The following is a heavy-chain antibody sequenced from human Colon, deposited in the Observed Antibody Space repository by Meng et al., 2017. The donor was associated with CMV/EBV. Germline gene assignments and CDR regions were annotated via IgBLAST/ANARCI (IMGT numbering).Heavy chain of an antibody. Sequence: GESRGGGAETRAAVKVSCKTSEYTFNGYFMHWVRQAPVQGPEWMGWINPVTGDTSYAQKFQVRVTMTRDTSISTAYMELSSLRSDDTAVYYCATFGGDFDYWGQGTLVTVSS. J-gene: IGHJ4*02. V-gene: IGHV1-2*02. D-gene: IGHD3-3*01. CDR1: EYTFNGYF. CDR3: ATFGGDFDY. CDR2: INPVTGDT.